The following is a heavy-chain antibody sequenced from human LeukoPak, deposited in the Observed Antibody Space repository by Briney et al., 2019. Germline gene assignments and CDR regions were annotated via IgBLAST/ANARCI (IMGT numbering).Heavy chain of an antibody. CDR3: AGLGGDTDFDY. V-gene: IGHV4-34*08. CDR2: ITRNGSN. J-gene: IGHJ4*02. D-gene: IGHD4-17*01. CDR1: GWTFSGYT. Sequence: SATLTLTCAVNGWTFSGYTWSWIRQPPGMGLEWIGEITRNGSNNYYPPLKSRVAISADTSENQFSLKLSSVTAADTAVYYCAGLGGDTDFDYWGQGTLVTVSS.